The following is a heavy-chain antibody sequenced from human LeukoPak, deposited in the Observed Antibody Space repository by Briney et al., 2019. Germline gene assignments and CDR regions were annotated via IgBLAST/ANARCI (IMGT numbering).Heavy chain of an antibody. CDR2: INHSGST. D-gene: IGHD6-13*01. CDR1: GGSFSGYY. CDR3: ARGANGSSKNWFDP. V-gene: IGHV4-34*01. Sequence: SETLSLTCAVYGGSFSGYYWSWIRQPPGKGLEWIGEINHSGSTNYNPSLKSRVTISVDTSKNQFSLKLSSVTAADAAVYYCARGANGSSKNWFDPWGQGTLVTVPS. J-gene: IGHJ5*02.